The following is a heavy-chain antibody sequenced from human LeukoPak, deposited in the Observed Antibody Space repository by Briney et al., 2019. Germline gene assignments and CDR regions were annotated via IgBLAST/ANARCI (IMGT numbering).Heavy chain of an antibody. J-gene: IGHJ4*02. CDR1: GDSLNTNTW. D-gene: IGHD4-23*01. V-gene: IGHV4-4*02. Sequence: SETLSLTCAVSGDSLNTNTWWSWVRQPPGKGLEWTGEIFHSGSTNYHPSLESRVTISVDTSKNQFSLKLSSVTAADTAVYYCARANSYYFDYWGQGTLVTVSS. CDR3: ARANSYYFDY. CDR2: IFHSGST.